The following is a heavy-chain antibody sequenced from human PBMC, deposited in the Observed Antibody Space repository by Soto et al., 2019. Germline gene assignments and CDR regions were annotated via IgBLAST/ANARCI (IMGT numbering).Heavy chain of an antibody. CDR2: INPSGDST. Sequence: SVKVSCKASGYTFTSHYMPWVRQAPGQGLEWMGIINPSGDSTSYAQKFQGRVTMTRDTSTRTVYMELSSLRYEDTAVYYCAREPLGDLLPDDYDIWGQGTMVTVSS. CDR3: AREPLGDLLPDDYDI. J-gene: IGHJ3*02. V-gene: IGHV1-46*01. CDR1: GYTFTSHY. D-gene: IGHD1-26*01.